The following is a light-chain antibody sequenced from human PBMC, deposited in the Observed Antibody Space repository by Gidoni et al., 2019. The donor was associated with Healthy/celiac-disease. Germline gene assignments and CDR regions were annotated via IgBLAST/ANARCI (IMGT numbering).Light chain of an antibody. Sequence: DIQITHSPSSLSASVGDRVTITCRASQSISSYLNWYHQKPGKAPKLLIYAASSLQSGVPSRFSGSGSGTDFTLTISSLQPEDFATYYCQQSYSNPRTFGQGTKVEIK. J-gene: IGKJ1*01. CDR1: QSISSY. CDR2: AAS. V-gene: IGKV1-39*01. CDR3: QQSYSNPRT.